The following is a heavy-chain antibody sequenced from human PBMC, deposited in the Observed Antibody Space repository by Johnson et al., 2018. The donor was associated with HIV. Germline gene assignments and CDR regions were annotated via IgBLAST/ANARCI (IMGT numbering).Heavy chain of an antibody. CDR2: ISYDGSNK. Sequence: VQLLESGGGVVQPGKSLRLSCKASEFPLSTYSMHWVRQAPGKGLEWLAVISYDGSNKYYADSVKGRFTISRDNSKNTPYLQMNSLRAEDTAVYYCAKDSSGWYSGAFDIWGQGTMVTVSS. V-gene: IGHV3-30-3*02. CDR3: AKDSSGWYSGAFDI. D-gene: IGHD6-19*01. CDR1: EFPLSTYS. J-gene: IGHJ3*02.